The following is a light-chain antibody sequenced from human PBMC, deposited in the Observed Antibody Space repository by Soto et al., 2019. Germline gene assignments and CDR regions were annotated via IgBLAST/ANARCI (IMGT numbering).Light chain of an antibody. V-gene: IGKV3-20*01. CDR1: QSVSSN. Sequence: EIGMTQSPATLSVSPGERATLSCRASQSVSSNLAWYQQKLGQAPRLLIYDASRRATGIPDRFSGSGSGTDFTLTISRLEPEDFVVYYCQQYGRSPTFGQGSKVAIK. CDR2: DAS. J-gene: IGKJ1*01. CDR3: QQYGRSPT.